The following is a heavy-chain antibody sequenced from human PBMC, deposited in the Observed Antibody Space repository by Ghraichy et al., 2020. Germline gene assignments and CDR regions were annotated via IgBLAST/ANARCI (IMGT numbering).Heavy chain of an antibody. D-gene: IGHD3-10*01. CDR2: ISYDGSNK. CDR3: ARVREAFDI. V-gene: IGHV3-30-3*01. Sequence: GESLNISCAASGFTFSSYAMHWVRQAPGKGLEWVAVISYDGSNKYYADSVKGRFTISRDNSKNTLYLQMNSLRAEDTAVYYCARVREAFDIWGQGTMVTVSS. CDR1: GFTFSSYA. J-gene: IGHJ3*02.